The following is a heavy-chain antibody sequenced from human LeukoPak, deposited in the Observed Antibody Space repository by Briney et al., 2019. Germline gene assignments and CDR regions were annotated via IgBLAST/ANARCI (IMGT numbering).Heavy chain of an antibody. CDR3: ASTTYYYGSGSYLR. CDR1: GFTLISYA. Sequence: PGGSLRLSCAASGFTLISYAMHWVRQPPGKGRGWVAVISYDGTNKYYADSVKGRFTISRDNSKNSLYLQMNSLRAEDTAVYYCASTTYYYGSGSYLRWGQGTLVTVSS. CDR2: ISYDGTNK. V-gene: IGHV3-30*04. J-gene: IGHJ4*02. D-gene: IGHD3-10*01.